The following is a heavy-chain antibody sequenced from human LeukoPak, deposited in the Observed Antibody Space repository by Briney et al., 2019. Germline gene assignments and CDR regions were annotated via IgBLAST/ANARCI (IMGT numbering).Heavy chain of an antibody. Sequence: ASVKVSCKASGYTFTSYAMHWVRQAPGQRLEWMGWSNAGNGNTKYSQEFQGRVTITRDTSASTAYMELSSLRSDDTAVYYCARGGPGISSSWYGPNWFDPWGQGTLVTVSS. CDR1: GYTFTSYA. CDR3: ARGGPGISSSWYGPNWFDP. V-gene: IGHV1-3*02. D-gene: IGHD6-13*01. CDR2: SNAGNGNT. J-gene: IGHJ5*02.